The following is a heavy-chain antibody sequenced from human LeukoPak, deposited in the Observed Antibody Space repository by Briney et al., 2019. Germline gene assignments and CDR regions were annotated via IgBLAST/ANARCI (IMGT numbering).Heavy chain of an antibody. V-gene: IGHV4-59*12. CDR3: ARGRRVVAGRLAWFDP. CDR2: IYYSGST. D-gene: IGHD6-19*01. Sequence: SETLSLTCTVSGGSISSYYWSWIRQPPGKGLEWIGYIYYSGSTNYNPSLKSRVTISVDTSKNQFSLKLSSVTAADTAVYYCARGRRVVAGRLAWFDPWGQGTLVTVSS. CDR1: GGSISSYY. J-gene: IGHJ5*02.